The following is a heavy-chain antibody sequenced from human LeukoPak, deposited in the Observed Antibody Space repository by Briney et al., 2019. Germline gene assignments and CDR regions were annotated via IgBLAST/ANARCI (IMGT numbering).Heavy chain of an antibody. J-gene: IGHJ6*02. CDR1: GFTFSSHS. CDR3: ARVDYYGSGGRPRGYYYFGMDV. CDR2: ISISSINI. V-gene: IGHV3-21*01. Sequence: GGSLRLSCAASGFTFSSHSINWVRQAPGNEPQWVSSISISSINIYYADSVKGRFSIARDNDKNSLYLQMNSLRAEDTAVYYCARVDYYGSGGRPRGYYYFGMDVWGQGTTVTVSS. D-gene: IGHD3-10*01.